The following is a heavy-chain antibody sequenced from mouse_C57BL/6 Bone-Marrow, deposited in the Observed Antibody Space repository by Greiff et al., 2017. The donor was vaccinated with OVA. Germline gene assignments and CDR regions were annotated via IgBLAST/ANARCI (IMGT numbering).Heavy chain of an antibody. V-gene: IGHV5-4*01. D-gene: IGHD2-12*01. J-gene: IGHJ3*01. CDR3: AREEPQLAWFAY. CDR1: GFTFSSYA. CDR2: ISDGGSYT. Sequence: EVKLMESGGGLVKPGGSLKLSCAASGFTFSSYAMSWVRQTPEKRLEWVATISDGGSYTYYPDNVKGRFTISRDNAKNNLYLQMSHLKSEDTAMYYCAREEPQLAWFAYWGQGTLVTVSA.